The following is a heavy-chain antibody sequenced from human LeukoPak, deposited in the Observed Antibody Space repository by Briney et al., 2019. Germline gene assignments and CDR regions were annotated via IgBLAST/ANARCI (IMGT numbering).Heavy chain of an antibody. V-gene: IGHV1-46*01. CDR3: ARDYCSSTSCPTVYNY. CDR1: GYTFTSYY. J-gene: IGHJ4*02. D-gene: IGHD2-2*01. Sequence: ASVKVSCKASGYTFTSYYMHWVRQAPGQGLEWMGIINPSGGSTSYAQKFQGRVTMTRDTSTSTVYMELSSLRSEDTAVYYCARDYCSSTSCPTVYNYWGQGTLVTVSS. CDR2: INPSGGST.